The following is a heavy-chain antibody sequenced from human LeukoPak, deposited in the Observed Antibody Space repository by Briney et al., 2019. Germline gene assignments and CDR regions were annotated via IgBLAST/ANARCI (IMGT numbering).Heavy chain of an antibody. J-gene: IGHJ4*02. CDR3: ARALHPAAPDY. D-gene: IGHD2-2*01. V-gene: IGHV1-8*01. Sequence: ASVTVSCTPSVYTFTSYDINWVRQAAGQGLEWMGWMNPNSGNTGYAQKFQGRVTMTRNTSISTAYMELSSLRSEDTAVYYCARALHPAAPDYWGQGTLVTVSS. CDR1: VYTFTSYD. CDR2: MNPNSGNT.